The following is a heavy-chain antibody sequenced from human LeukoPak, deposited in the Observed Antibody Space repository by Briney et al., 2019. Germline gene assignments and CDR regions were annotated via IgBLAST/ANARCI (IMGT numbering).Heavy chain of an antibody. CDR1: GFTFSSYW. Sequence: QPGGSLRLSCAASGFTFSSYWMSWVRQAPGKGLEWVAFIRFDGNDKFYADSVKGRFTISRDTSRSTLYLQMNSLRVEDTAVYYCAKDLMRDRWFGESWGQGTLVTVSS. D-gene: IGHD3-10*01. V-gene: IGHV3-30*02. J-gene: IGHJ5*02. CDR3: AKDLMRDRWFGES. CDR2: IRFDGNDK.